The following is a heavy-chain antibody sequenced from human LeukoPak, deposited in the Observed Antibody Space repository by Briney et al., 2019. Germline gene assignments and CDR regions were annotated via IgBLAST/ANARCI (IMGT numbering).Heavy chain of an antibody. CDR2: IYYSGST. CDR3: ARGYYDFWSGYQKDHYFDY. V-gene: IGHV4-59*01. CDR1: GGSISSYY. D-gene: IGHD3-3*01. Sequence: SETLSLTCTVSGGSISSYYWSWIRQPPGKGLEWIGYIYYSGSTNYNPSLKSRVTISVDTSKNQFSLKLSSVTAADTAVYYCARGYYDFWSGYQKDHYFDYWGQGTLVTVSS. J-gene: IGHJ4*02.